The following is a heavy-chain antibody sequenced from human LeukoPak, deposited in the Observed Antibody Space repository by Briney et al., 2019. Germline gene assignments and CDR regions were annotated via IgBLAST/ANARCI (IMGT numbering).Heavy chain of an antibody. D-gene: IGHD3-22*01. J-gene: IGHJ4*02. CDR3: ARGLVHDTSGYYSDY. V-gene: IGHV3-74*01. CDR2: IATDGTGT. CDR1: GFSFSDYW. Sequence: PGGSLRLSCAASGFSFSDYWMQWVRQAPGKGLVWVSRIATDGTGTNYADSVKGRFTISRDNAKNTLYLQMSSLRAEDTAVYFCARGLVHDTSGYYSDYWGQGTLVTVSS.